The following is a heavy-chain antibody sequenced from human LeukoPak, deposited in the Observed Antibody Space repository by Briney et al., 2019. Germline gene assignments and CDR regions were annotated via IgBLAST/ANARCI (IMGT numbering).Heavy chain of an antibody. CDR3: TREQLLWFGEYRVRNYFDY. CDR1: GFTFGDYA. Sequence: GGSLRLSCTASGFTFGDYAMSWVRQAPGKGLEWVGFIRSKAYGGTTEYAASVKGRFTISRDDSKSIAYLQMNSLKTEDTAVYYCTREQLLWFGEYRVRNYFDYWGQGTLVTVSS. CDR2: IRSKAYGGTT. D-gene: IGHD3-10*01. V-gene: IGHV3-49*04. J-gene: IGHJ4*02.